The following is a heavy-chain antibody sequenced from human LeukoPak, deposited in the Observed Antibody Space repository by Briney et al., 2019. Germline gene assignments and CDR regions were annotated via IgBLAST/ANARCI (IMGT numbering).Heavy chain of an antibody. V-gene: IGHV4-4*02. Sequence: SETLSLTCDVSGGSISSSNWWSWVRQPPGKGLKWIGEIYHTGSSNYNPSPKSRVTISVDKSKNQFSLKLSSVTAADTAVYYCARGGTTVAGTFWFDPWGQGTLVTVSS. CDR2: IYHTGSS. CDR3: ARGGTTVAGTFWFDP. J-gene: IGHJ5*02. CDR1: GGSISSSNW. D-gene: IGHD6-19*01.